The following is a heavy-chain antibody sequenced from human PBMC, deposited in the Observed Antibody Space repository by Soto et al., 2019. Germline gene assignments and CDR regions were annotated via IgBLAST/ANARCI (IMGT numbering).Heavy chain of an antibody. V-gene: IGHV3-72*01. CDR3: ARVRAY. CDR1: GFTFSDHY. D-gene: IGHD3-10*01. Sequence: EVQLVESGGGLVQPGGSLRLSCAVSGFTFSDHYMDWVRQAPGKGLEWVGRTGNKANSYTTEYAASVKGRFTISRDDSKNSLYLQMNSLKTEDTAVYYCARVRAYWGQGTLVTVSS. J-gene: IGHJ4*02. CDR2: TGNKANSYTT.